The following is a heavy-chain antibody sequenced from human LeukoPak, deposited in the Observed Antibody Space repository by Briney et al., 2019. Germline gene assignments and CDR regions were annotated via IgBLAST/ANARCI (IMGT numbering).Heavy chain of an antibody. CDR3: ARDGGSAWFLDY. CDR1: GFTFSSTW. Sequence: GGSLRLSCAASGFTFSSTWMNWVRQGPGKGLEWVSRITSDGSSTIYADSVKGRFTISRDNAKSTVYLQMNSLRAEDTAVYYCARDGGSAWFLDYWGQGTLVTVSS. V-gene: IGHV3-74*01. D-gene: IGHD6-19*01. J-gene: IGHJ4*02. CDR2: ITSDGSST.